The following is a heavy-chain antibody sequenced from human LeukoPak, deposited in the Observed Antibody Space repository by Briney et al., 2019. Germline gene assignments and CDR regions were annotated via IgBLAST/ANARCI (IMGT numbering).Heavy chain of an antibody. J-gene: IGHJ4*02. Sequence: AGGSLRLSCAVSGFTFSDFTMHWVRQAPGKGPEWVSSISSSTNAIYYAESMKGRFIISRDNAKNSLSLHMTSLRAEDTALYYCARQYRGVATVFDNWGQGSLVTVSS. D-gene: IGHD5-12*01. V-gene: IGHV3-21*03. CDR1: GFTFSDFT. CDR2: ISSSTNAI. CDR3: ARQYRGVATVFDN.